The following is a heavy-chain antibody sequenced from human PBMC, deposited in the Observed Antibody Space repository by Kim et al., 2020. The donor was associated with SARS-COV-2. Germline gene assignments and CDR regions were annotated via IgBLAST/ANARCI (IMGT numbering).Heavy chain of an antibody. Sequence: SYAQKFQGRVTMTRDTSTSTVYMELSSLRSEDTAVYYCARGPVNLDAFDIWGQGTMVTVSS. J-gene: IGHJ3*02. CDR3: ARGPVNLDAFDI. V-gene: IGHV1-46*01.